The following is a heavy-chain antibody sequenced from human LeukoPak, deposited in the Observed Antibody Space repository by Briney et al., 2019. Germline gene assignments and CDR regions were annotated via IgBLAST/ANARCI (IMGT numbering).Heavy chain of an antibody. J-gene: IGHJ4*02. Sequence: SQTLSLTCAISGDSVSSNSAAWNWIRQSPSRGLEWLGRTYYRSKWYNDYAVSVKSRITINPDTSKNQFSLKLSSVTAADTAVYYCASGVPAAYWGQGTLVTVSS. D-gene: IGHD2-2*01. V-gene: IGHV6-1*01. CDR3: ASGVPAAY. CDR2: TYYRSKWYN. CDR1: GDSVSSNSAA.